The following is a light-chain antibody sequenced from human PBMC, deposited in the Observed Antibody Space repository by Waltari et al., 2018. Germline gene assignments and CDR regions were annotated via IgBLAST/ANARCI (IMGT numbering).Light chain of an antibody. J-gene: IGKJ4*01. V-gene: IGKV2-30*02. CDR3: MQGTHWPLT. CDR1: QSLGHSDGHTY. Sequence: DVVMTQSPLSLPVTLGQPASISCKSRQSLGHSDGHTYLAWFQQRQGQSPRRLIYKVSNRESGVPDRFSASGSGTDFTLKISRVEAEDVGVYYCMQGTHWPLTFGGGTKVEIK. CDR2: KVS.